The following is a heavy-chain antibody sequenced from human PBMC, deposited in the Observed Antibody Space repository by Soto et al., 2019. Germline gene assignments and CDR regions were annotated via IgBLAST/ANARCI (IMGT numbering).Heavy chain of an antibody. CDR1: GYTFTSYA. Sequence: ASVKVSCKASGYTFTSYAMHWVRQAPGQRLEWMGWINAGNGNTKYSQKFQGRVTITRDTSASTAYMELSSLRSDDTAVYYCARQSSIAAAGTLGYWGQGTLVTVSS. CDR3: ARQSSIAAAGTLGY. CDR2: INAGNGNT. V-gene: IGHV1-3*01. J-gene: IGHJ4*02. D-gene: IGHD6-13*01.